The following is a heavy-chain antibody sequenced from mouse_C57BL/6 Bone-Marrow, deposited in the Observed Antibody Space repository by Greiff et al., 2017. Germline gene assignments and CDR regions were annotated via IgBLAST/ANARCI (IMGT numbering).Heavy chain of an antibody. D-gene: IGHD1-1*01. CDR3: ARRGTTAVATYPWYFDV. CDR1: GFTFSSYG. J-gene: IGHJ1*03. V-gene: IGHV5-6*02. Sequence: EVKLVESGGDLVKPGGSLKLSCAASGFTFSSYGMSWVRQTPDKRLEWVATISSGGSYTYYPDSVKGRFTISRDNAKNTLYLQRSSLKSEDTAMYYWARRGTTAVATYPWYFDVWGTGTTVTVSS. CDR2: ISSGGSYT.